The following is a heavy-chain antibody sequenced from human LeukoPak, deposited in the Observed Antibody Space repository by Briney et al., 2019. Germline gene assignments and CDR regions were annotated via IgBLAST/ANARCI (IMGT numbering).Heavy chain of an antibody. Sequence: PGGSLRLSCAASGFTFIGYWISWVRQAPGKGLEWVANIKQDGSEKYYVDSVKGRFTISRDNAKNSLYLQMNSLRAEDTAVYYCAREGGDPPDDAFDIWGQGTMVTVSS. CDR2: IKQDGSEK. D-gene: IGHD2-21*02. V-gene: IGHV3-7*01. CDR3: AREGGDPPDDAFDI. J-gene: IGHJ3*02. CDR1: GFTFIGYW.